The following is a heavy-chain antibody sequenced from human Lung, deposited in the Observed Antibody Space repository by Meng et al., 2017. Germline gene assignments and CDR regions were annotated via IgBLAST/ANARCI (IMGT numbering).Heavy chain of an antibody. CDR3: ARDIVVTFGELTTLDS. CDR2: INAGSENT. J-gene: IGHJ4*02. Sequence: QFHLVQSGAEVKKPGASVKVSCKALGYTFTNYAMHWVRQAPGQGLEWMGWINAGSENTEYSQKFQGRVTLTRDTSATTAYMELRSLKSEDTAIYYCARDIVVTFGELTTLDSWGQGTLVTVSS. CDR1: GYTFTNYA. D-gene: IGHD2-21*01. V-gene: IGHV1-3*01.